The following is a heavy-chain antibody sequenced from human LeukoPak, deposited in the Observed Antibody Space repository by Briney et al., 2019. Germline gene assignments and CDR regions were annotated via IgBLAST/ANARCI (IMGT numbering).Heavy chain of an antibody. Sequence: ASVKVSCKASGYTFSAYYINWVRQAPGQGLEWMGWINPNTGGTNYAQKFQGRVTMTRDMSISTVYMELRSLRSDDTAVYYCAREDISGTLTNFDYWGQGTLVTVSS. V-gene: IGHV1-2*02. CDR2: INPNTGGT. CDR1: GYTFSAYY. CDR3: AREDISGTLTNFDY. J-gene: IGHJ4*02. D-gene: IGHD3-10*01.